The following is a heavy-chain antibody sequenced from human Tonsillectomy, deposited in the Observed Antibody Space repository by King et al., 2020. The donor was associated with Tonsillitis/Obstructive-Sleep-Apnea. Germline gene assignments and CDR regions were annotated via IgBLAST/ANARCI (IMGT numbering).Heavy chain of an antibody. D-gene: IGHD3-16*01. CDR1: GFTFDDLA. CDR3: AKETLISTSATDAFDV. V-gene: IGHV3-9*01. J-gene: IGHJ3*01. Sequence: VQSGRSLRLSCAASGFTFDDLAMPWVRQAPGKGLEWVSVISWNSANIGYADSVKGRFTISRDNAKNSLYLQMNSLRTEDTAFYYCAKETLISTSATDAFDVWGQGTMVTVSS. CDR2: ISWNSANI.